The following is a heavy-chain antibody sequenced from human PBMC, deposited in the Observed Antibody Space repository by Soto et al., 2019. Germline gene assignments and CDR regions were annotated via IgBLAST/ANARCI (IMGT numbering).Heavy chain of an antibody. V-gene: IGHV1-69*02. D-gene: IGHD3-22*01. J-gene: IGHJ1*01. Sequence: SMKVSCKASGGTFSSYTISWVRQAPGQGLEWMGRIIPILGIANYAQKFQGRVTITADKSTSTAYMELSSLRSEDTAVYYCASLDSSGYYPRHWGQGTLVTVSS. CDR3: ASLDSSGYYPRH. CDR1: GGTFSSYT. CDR2: IIPILGIA.